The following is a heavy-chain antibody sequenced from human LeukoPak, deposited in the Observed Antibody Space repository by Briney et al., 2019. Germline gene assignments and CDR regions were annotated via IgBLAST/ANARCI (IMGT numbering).Heavy chain of an antibody. CDR2: IYPGDSDT. J-gene: IGHJ3*02. V-gene: IGHV5-51*01. D-gene: IGHD2-2*01. Sequence: GESLKISCKGSGYSFTSHWIGWVRQMPGKGLEWMGIIYPGDSDTRYSPSFQGQVTISADKSISTAYLQWSSLKASDTAMYYCARHRGLGYCGSTSCYADAFDIWGQGTMVTVSS. CDR3: ARHRGLGYCGSTSCYADAFDI. CDR1: GYSFTSHW.